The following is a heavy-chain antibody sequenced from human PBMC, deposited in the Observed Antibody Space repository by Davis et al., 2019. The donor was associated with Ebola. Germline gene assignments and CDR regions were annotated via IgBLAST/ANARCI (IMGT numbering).Heavy chain of an antibody. Sequence: GGSLRLSCAASGFTFSSYAMSWVRQAPGKGLEWVSGINWNSGSIGYADSVKGRFTISRDNAKNSLYLQMNSLRAEDTALYYCAKDSSSSSHYYYGMDVWGQGTTVTVSS. V-gene: IGHV3-9*01. CDR3: AKDSSSSSHYYYGMDV. D-gene: IGHD6-13*01. J-gene: IGHJ6*02. CDR2: INWNSGSI. CDR1: GFTFSSYA.